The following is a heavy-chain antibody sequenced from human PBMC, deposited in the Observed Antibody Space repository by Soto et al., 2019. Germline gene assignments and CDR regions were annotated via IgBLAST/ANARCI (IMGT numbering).Heavy chain of an antibody. Sequence: QVQLVQSGAEVKKPGSSVKVSCKASGGTFSSYAISWVRQAPGQGLEWMGGIIPIFGTANYAQKFQGRVTITAEGTKNPGIMGAGGPRTEATALYYSAGGVRYGDFTKGGGLTYYYGMDVWGQGTTVTVSS. CDR2: IIPIFGTA. D-gene: IGHD4-17*01. CDR1: GGTFSSYA. CDR3: AGGVRYGDFTKGGGLTYYYGMDV. J-gene: IGHJ6*02. V-gene: IGHV1-69*01.